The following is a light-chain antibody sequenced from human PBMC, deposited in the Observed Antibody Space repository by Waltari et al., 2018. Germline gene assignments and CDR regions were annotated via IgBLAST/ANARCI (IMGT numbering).Light chain of an antibody. CDR3: QQRSDWPRQIT. J-gene: IGKJ5*01. CDR1: QSISRF. CDR2: DAS. Sequence: EIVLTQSPATLSLSPGERATLSCRASQSISRFSAWYQQKPGQAPRVLIYDASNRATGIPSRFSGSGSETDFTLTISSLEPEDFAVYDCQQRSDWPRQITFGQGTRLEIK. V-gene: IGKV3-11*01.